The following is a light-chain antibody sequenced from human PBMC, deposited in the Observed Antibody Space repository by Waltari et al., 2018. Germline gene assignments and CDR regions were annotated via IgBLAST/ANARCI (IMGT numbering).Light chain of an antibody. CDR1: QSVSSSY. Sequence: EIVLTQSPGTLSLSPGERATLSCRASQSVSSSYLAWYQQKPGQAPRLLIYGASSRATGSPDRFSGSGSGTDFTITISRLEPEDFAVYYCQQYGSSPMYTFGQGTKLEIK. V-gene: IGKV3-20*01. CDR3: QQYGSSPMYT. J-gene: IGKJ2*01. CDR2: GAS.